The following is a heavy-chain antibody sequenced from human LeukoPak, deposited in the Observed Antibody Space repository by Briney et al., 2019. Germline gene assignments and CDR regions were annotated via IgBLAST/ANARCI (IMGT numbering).Heavy chain of an antibody. CDR3: ARQYLRYFDWFAY. V-gene: IGHV4-34*01. CDR1: GGSFSGYY. CDR2: INHSGST. J-gene: IGHJ4*02. Sequence: SETLSLTCAVYGGSFSGYYWSWIRQPPGKGLEWIGEINHSGSTYYNPSLKSRVTISVDTSKNQFSLKLSSVTAADTAVFYCARQYLRYFDWFAYWGQGTLVTVSS. D-gene: IGHD3-9*01.